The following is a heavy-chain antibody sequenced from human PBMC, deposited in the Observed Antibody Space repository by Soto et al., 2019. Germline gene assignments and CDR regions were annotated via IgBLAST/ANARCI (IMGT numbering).Heavy chain of an antibody. J-gene: IGHJ4*02. V-gene: IGHV3-21*06. CDR2: ISSTTNYI. CDR1: WFTFTRYS. Sequence: VGSLRLSCAASWFTFTRYSMNWVRQAPGKGLEWVSSISSTTNYIHYGDSMKGRFTISRDNAKNSLYLEMNSLRAEDTAVYYCARESEDLTSNFDYWGQGTLVTVSS. CDR3: ARESEDLTSNFDY.